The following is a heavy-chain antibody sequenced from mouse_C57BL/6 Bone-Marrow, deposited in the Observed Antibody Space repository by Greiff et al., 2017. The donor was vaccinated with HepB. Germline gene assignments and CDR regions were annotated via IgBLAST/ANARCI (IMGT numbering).Heavy chain of an antibody. V-gene: IGHV14-2*01. CDR3: ARGQLRLQFAY. D-gene: IGHD3-2*02. CDR2: IDPEDGET. CDR1: GFNIKDYY. Sequence: EVNVVESGAELVKPGASVKLSCTASGFNIKDYYMHWVKQRTEQGLEWIGRIDPEDGETKYAPKFQGKATITADTSSNTAYLQLSSLTSEDTAVYYCARGQLRLQFAYWGQGTLVTVSA. J-gene: IGHJ3*01.